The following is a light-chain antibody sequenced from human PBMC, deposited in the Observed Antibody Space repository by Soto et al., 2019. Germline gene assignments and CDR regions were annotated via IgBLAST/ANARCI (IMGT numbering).Light chain of an antibody. CDR1: SSNIESNT. CDR3: AAWDDSLNGQV. CDR2: NNN. Sequence: QSVLTQPPSASGTPGQRVTISCSGSSSNIESNTVNWYQQLPGTAPKLLIYNNNQRPSRVPDRFSGSKSGTSASLAISGLHSEDEADYYCAAWDDSLNGQVFGGGTQLTVL. J-gene: IGLJ3*02. V-gene: IGLV1-44*01.